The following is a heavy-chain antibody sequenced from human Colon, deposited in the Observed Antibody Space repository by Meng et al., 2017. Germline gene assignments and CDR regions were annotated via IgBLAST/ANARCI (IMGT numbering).Heavy chain of an antibody. D-gene: IGHD3-10*01. CDR3: ANTHGSGNNWFDP. V-gene: IGHV3-23*04. J-gene: IGHJ5*02. Sequence: EVELVGSGGGLAQPGGALRRSCAASGFTFSSYAMSWVRQAPGKGLEWVSSISASGATTYYADSVKGRFTISRDNSKNTLDLQMNSLRAEDTAVYHCANTHGSGNNWFDPWGQGTLVTVSS. CDR2: ISASGATT. CDR1: GFTFSSYA.